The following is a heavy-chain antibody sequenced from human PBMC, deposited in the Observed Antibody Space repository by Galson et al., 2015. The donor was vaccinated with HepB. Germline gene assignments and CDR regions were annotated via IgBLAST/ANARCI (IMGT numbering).Heavy chain of an antibody. V-gene: IGHV3-30*18. CDR3: AKLFYYGSAPRGGGYFDS. CDR1: GFTFNNYD. Sequence: SLRLSCAASGFTFNNYDMHWVRQAPGKGLEWVAVTSYGGTTKNYADSVKGRFTISRDNSKNTLFLQMNSLTTEDMAVYYCAKLFYYGSAPRGGGYFDSWGQGTLVTVSS. D-gene: IGHD3-10*01. J-gene: IGHJ4*02. CDR2: TSYGGTTK.